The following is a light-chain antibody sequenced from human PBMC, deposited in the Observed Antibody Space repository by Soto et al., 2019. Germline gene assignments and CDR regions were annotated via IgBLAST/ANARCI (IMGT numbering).Light chain of an antibody. Sequence: QSALTQPASVSGSPGQSITISCTGTSSDVGPYNLVSWYQQHPGKAPKLTIYEVSKRPSGVSNRFSGSKSGNTASLTISGLQAEDEADYYCCAYASSSTFYVFGTGTKLTVL. V-gene: IGLV2-23*02. CDR3: CAYASSSTFYV. J-gene: IGLJ1*01. CDR2: EVS. CDR1: SSDVGPYNL.